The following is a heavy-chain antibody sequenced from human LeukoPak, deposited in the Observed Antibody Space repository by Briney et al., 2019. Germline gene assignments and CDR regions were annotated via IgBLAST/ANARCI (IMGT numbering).Heavy chain of an antibody. CDR3: AASGWYRGRWFDP. D-gene: IGHD6-19*01. J-gene: IGHJ5*02. CDR1: GFTFTSSA. CDR2: IVVGSGKT. Sequence: TSVKVSCKASGFTFTSSAVQWVRQARGHRLEXXXXIVVGSGKTNYAQKFQERVTITRDMSTSTAYMELSSLRSEDAAVYYCAASGWYRGRWFDPWGQGTLVTVSS. V-gene: IGHV1-58*01.